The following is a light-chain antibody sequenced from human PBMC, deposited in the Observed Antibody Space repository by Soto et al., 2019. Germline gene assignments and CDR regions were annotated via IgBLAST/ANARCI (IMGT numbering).Light chain of an antibody. CDR2: DAS. CDR1: QDISNY. Sequence: DIPMTQSPSSLSASVGDRVTITCQASQDISNYLNWYQQKPGKAPKLLIYDASNLETGVPSRFSGSGSGTDFTFTISSLQPEDIATYYCQQYDNLPRALTFGGGTKVEIK. V-gene: IGKV1-33*01. CDR3: QQYDNLPRALT. J-gene: IGKJ4*01.